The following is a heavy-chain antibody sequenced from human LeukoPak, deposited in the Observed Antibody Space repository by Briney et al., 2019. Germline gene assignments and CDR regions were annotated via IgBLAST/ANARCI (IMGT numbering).Heavy chain of an antibody. CDR2: IRYDGSNK. J-gene: IGHJ4*02. CDR1: GFTFSSYG. Sequence: PGGSLRLSCAASGFTFSSYGMHWVRQAPGKGLEWVAFIRYDGSNKYYADSVKGRFTISRDNSKNTLYLQMNSLRAEDTAVYYCARDRRSMVRGYYFDYWGQGTLVTVSS. V-gene: IGHV3-30*02. D-gene: IGHD3-10*01. CDR3: ARDRRSMVRGYYFDY.